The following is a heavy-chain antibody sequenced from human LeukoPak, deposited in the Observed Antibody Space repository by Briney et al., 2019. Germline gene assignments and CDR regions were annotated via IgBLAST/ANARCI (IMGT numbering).Heavy chain of an antibody. J-gene: IGHJ4*02. CDR2: IIPILGIA. CDR1: GGTFSSYA. CDR3: ARLSYYYDSSGYSGAKE. D-gene: IGHD3-22*01. Sequence: GASVKVSCKASGGTFSSYAISWVRQAPGQGLEWMGRIIPILGIANYAQKFQGRVTITADKSTSTAYMELSSLRSEDTAVYYCARLSYYYDSSGYSGAKEWGQGTLVTVSS. V-gene: IGHV1-69*04.